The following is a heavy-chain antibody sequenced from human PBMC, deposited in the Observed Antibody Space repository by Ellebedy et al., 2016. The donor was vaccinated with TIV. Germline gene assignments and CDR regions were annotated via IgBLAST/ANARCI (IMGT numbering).Heavy chain of an antibody. D-gene: IGHD2-8*01. CDR2: ISYSGSA. CDR1: GGSISSGGYY. CDR3: PSGGVYTYFFDY. V-gene: IGHV4-31*03. Sequence: MPSETLSLTCTVSGGSISSGGYYWSWIRQHPGKGLEWIGYISYSGSAYYNPSLKSRVTISVDTSENHFSLELSSVTAADTAVYYCPSGGVYTYFFDYWGQGTLVTVSS. J-gene: IGHJ4*02.